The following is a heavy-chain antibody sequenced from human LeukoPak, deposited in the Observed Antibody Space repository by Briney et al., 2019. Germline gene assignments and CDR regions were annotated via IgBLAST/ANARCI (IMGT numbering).Heavy chain of an antibody. CDR3: AREDTALVTLDY. CDR1: GFTFSSYA. CDR2: ISSSSSYI. J-gene: IGHJ4*02. Sequence: GGSLRLSCAASGFTFSSYAMSWVRQAPGKGLEWVSSISSSSSYIYYADSVKGRFTISRDNANYSLYLQMNSLRAEDTAVYYCAREDTALVTLDYWGQGTLVTVSS. D-gene: IGHD5-18*01. V-gene: IGHV3-21*01.